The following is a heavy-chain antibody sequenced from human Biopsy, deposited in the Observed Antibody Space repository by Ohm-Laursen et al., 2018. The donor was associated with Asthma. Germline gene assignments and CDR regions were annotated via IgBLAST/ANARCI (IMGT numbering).Heavy chain of an antibody. CDR3: ARGLLGMDV. CDR1: GYIFTSHA. V-gene: IGHV7-4-1*02. J-gene: IGHJ6*02. Sequence: SVKVSCKASGYIFTSHAMNWVRQAPGQGIEWMGRINTNTGNPTYAQGFTGRFVFSLDTSVSTAYLQISSLKADDTAVYYCARGLLGMDVWGQGTTVTVSS. D-gene: IGHD2-15*01. CDR2: INTNTGNP.